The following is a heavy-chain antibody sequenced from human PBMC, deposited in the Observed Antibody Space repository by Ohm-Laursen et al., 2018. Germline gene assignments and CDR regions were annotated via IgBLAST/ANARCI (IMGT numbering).Heavy chain of an antibody. V-gene: IGHV1-18*01. CDR1: GYTFTSHG. CDR3: ARDREMYCTSNSCSDSFDI. CDR2: ITSKIGNT. Sequence: GASVKVSCKASGYTFTSHGISWVRQAPGQGLEWMGWITSKIGNTNYAQKFQGRVTMTTDTSTTTAYMELRSLTSDDTAVYYCARDREMYCTSNSCSDSFDIWGQGTVVTVSS. J-gene: IGHJ3*02. D-gene: IGHD2-2*01.